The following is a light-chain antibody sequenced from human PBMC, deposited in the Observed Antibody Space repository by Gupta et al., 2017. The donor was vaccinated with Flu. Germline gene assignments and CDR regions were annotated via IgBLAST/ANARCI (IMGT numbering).Light chain of an antibody. V-gene: IGKV3-20*01. CDR1: QSVNSRF. Sequence: EVVLTQSPGTLSVSPGERATLSCMASQSVNSRFLAWYQHKPGQPPRLLIYGASNSTTGIPDRFTGSGSGTDFTLTISRREPEDFAVYFCQYDGSSHIFGLGTKL. J-gene: IGKJ1*01. CDR3: QYDGSSHI. CDR2: GAS.